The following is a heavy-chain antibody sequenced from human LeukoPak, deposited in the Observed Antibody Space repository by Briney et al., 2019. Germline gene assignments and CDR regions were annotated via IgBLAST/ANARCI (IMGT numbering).Heavy chain of an antibody. CDR1: VFTFSSYS. J-gene: IGHJ4*02. CDR3: AKFSLRVVGATTVDY. Sequence: QTGGSLRLSCAASVFTFSSYSMSWVRQAPGKGLEWVSAISGSGGSTYYADSVKGRFTISRDNSKNTLYLQMNSLRAEDTAVYYCAKFSLRVVGATTVDYWGQGTLVTVSS. CDR2: ISGSGGST. D-gene: IGHD1-26*01. V-gene: IGHV3-23*01.